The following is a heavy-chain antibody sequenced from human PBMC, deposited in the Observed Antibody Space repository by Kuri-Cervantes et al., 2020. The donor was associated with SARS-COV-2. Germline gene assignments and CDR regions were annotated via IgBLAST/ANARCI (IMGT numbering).Heavy chain of an antibody. V-gene: IGHV3-30-3*01. CDR2: ISYDGSNK. CDR3: ARVAGEGPIYYYYMDV. D-gene: IGHD2-21*01. CDR1: GFTFSSYA. J-gene: IGHJ6*03. Sequence: LSLTCAASGFTFSSYAMHWVRQAPGKGLEWVAVISYDGSNKYYADSVKGRFTISRDDAKNSLYLQIDSLRAEDTAVYFCARVAGEGPIYYYYMDVWGKGTTVTVSS.